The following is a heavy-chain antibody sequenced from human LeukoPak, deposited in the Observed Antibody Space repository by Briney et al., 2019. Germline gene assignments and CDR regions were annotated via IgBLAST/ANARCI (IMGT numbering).Heavy chain of an antibody. CDR1: GGTFSIYA. CDR2: IIPIFGTA. V-gene: IGHV1-69*06. Sequence: SVKVSCKASGGTFSIYAINWVRQAPGQGLEWMGGIIPIFGTAHYAQKFQGRVTITADTSTSTAYMELSSMRSEDTAVYFCARLTWGYNGDYTYYYYMDVWGKGTTVTISS. CDR3: ARLTWGYNGDYTYYYYMDV. J-gene: IGHJ6*03. D-gene: IGHD4-17*01.